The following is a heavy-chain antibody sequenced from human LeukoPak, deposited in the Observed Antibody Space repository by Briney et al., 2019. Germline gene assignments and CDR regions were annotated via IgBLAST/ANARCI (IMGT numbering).Heavy chain of an antibody. D-gene: IGHD3-10*01. CDR1: GGSISSGGYY. Sequence: SQTLSLTCTVSGGSISSGGYYWSWIRQPPGKGLEWIGYIYHSGSTYYNPSLKSRVTITVDRSKNQFSLKLSSVTAADTAVYYCARDYYGSGSSLDYWGQGTLVTVSS. CDR2: IYHSGST. CDR3: ARDYYGSGSSLDY. J-gene: IGHJ4*02. V-gene: IGHV4-30-2*01.